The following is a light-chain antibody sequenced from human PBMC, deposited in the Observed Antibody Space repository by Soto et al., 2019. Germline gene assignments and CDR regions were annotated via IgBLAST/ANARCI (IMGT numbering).Light chain of an antibody. Sequence: DIVLTQTRLSSPVTLGQPASISCRSSQSLVHIDGNTYFNWLQQRPGQPPRLLIYKISNRFPGVPDRFSGSGAGTDFTLKISRVVAEDVGVYYCMQATQSYTFGQGIRLEIK. V-gene: IGKV2-24*01. CDR1: QSLVHIDGNTY. J-gene: IGKJ2*01. CDR2: KIS. CDR3: MQATQSYT.